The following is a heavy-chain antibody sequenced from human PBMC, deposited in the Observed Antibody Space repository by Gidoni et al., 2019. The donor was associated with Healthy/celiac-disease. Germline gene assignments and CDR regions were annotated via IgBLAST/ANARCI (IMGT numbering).Heavy chain of an antibody. CDR1: GFTFSSYG. V-gene: IGHV3-30*02. Sequence: QVQLVESGGGVVHTGGALRLPCAASGFTFSSYGMHWVRQAPGKGLEWVAFIRYDGSNKYYADSVKGRFTISRDNSKNTLYLQMNSLRAEDTAVYYCAIPLAMIVFDAFDIWGQGTMVTVSS. D-gene: IGHD3-22*01. CDR2: IRYDGSNK. CDR3: AIPLAMIVFDAFDI. J-gene: IGHJ3*02.